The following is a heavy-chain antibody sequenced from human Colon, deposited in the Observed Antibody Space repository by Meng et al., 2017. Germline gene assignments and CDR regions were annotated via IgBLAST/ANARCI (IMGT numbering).Heavy chain of an antibody. V-gene: IGHV1-69*13. CDR2: IVPMFGTP. CDR3: ARDLES. D-gene: IGHD3-3*01. J-gene: IGHJ5*02. CDR1: GYIFSRYG. Sequence: QVQLVQSGADVKKPGASVKISCKASGYIFSRYGISWVRQAPGQGLEWMGGIVPMFGTPNYAQKFQGRVTIAADESTTTSFMELSSLRFEDTATYYCARDLESWGQGTLVTVSS.